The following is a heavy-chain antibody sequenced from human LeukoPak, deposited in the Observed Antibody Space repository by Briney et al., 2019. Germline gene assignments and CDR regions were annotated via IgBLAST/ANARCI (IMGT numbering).Heavy chain of an antibody. CDR1: GFNFSNYD. D-gene: IGHD6-19*01. V-gene: IGHV3-30*02. CDR3: AKSYSSFGDYFDY. Sequence: GGSLRLSCAASGFNFSNYDMHWVRQAPGKGLEWVTFIRFDGSDKYYADSVKGRFTISRDNSKNTLYLQMNSLRAEDTAVYYCAKSYSSFGDYFDYWGQGTLVTVSS. CDR2: IRFDGSDK. J-gene: IGHJ4*02.